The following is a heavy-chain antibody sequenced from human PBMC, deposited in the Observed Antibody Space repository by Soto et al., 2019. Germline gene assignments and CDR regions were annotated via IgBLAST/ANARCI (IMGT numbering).Heavy chain of an antibody. CDR1: GFIFSTYA. Sequence: GGSLRLSCAASGFIFSTYAMHWVRQAPGKGLEWVAVISQDGSRKYDADSVKGRFTISRDNFKDTLYLEMNSLRAEDTAVYYCARVSARYYYYGMDVWGQGTTVTISS. V-gene: IGHV3-30-3*01. D-gene: IGHD6-6*01. J-gene: IGHJ6*02. CDR2: ISQDGSRK. CDR3: ARVSARYYYYGMDV.